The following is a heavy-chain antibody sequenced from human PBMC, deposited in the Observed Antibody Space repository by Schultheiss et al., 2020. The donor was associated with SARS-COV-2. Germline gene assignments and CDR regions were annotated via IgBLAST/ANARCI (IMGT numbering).Heavy chain of an antibody. Sequence: GGSLRLSCAASGFTFDDYGMSWVRQAPGKGLEWVSGINWNGGSIGYADSVKGRFTISRDNAKNSLYLQMNSLRAEDTALYYCAAFGIQLWTHFDYWGQGTLVTVSS. V-gene: IGHV3-20*04. CDR3: AAFGIQLWTHFDY. CDR2: INWNGGSI. J-gene: IGHJ4*02. CDR1: GFTFDDYG. D-gene: IGHD5-18*01.